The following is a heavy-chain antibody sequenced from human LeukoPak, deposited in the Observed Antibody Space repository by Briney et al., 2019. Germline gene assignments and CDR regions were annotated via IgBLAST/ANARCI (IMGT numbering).Heavy chain of an antibody. D-gene: IGHD4-17*01. CDR2: ISDGGSDT. Sequence: GGSLRLSCAASGFTFSSYAMSWVRQAPGKGRDWGSTISDGGSDTHYADSVTGRYTLSRDDSKNTLYLQMNSLRAEDTAVYYCAKALYGDYGRFDYCGQGPLVTVSS. J-gene: IGHJ4*02. V-gene: IGHV3-23*01. CDR3: AKALYGDYGRFDY. CDR1: GFTFSSYA.